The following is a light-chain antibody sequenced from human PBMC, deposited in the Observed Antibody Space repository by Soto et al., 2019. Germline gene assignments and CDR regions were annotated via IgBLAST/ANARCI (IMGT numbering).Light chain of an antibody. Sequence: QSALTQPPSASGTPGQGVTISCSGSTSNIGSNYVYWYQQLPGTAPKLLIYRNNQRPSGVPDRFSGSKSGTSASLAISGLRSDDVADYFCATWDDSLNGFYVFGTGTKVTVL. CDR2: RNN. V-gene: IGLV1-47*01. CDR1: TSNIGSNY. CDR3: ATWDDSLNGFYV. J-gene: IGLJ1*01.